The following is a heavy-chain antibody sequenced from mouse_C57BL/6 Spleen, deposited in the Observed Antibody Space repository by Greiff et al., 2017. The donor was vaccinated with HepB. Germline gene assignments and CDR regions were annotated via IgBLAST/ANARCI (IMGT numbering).Heavy chain of an antibody. CDR1: GFTFSDFY. J-gene: IGHJ3*01. D-gene: IGHD1-1*01. V-gene: IGHV7-1*01. CDR3: ARDAALLQGFAY. CDR2: SRNKANDYTT. Sequence: EVNVVESGGGLVQSGRSLRLSCATSGFTFSDFYMEWVRQAPGKGLEWIAASRNKANDYTTEYSASVKGRFIVSRDTSQSILYLQMNALRAEDTAIYYCARDAALLQGFAYWGQGTLVTVSA.